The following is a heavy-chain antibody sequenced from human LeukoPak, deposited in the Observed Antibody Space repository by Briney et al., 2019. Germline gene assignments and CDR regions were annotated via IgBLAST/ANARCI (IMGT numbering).Heavy chain of an antibody. CDR1: GYSISSGYY. D-gene: IGHD1-26*01. J-gene: IGHJ4*02. CDR2: IYHSGST. V-gene: IGHV4-38-2*02. Sequence: RPSETLSLTCTVSGYSISSGYYCGWIRQPPGKGLEWIGSIYHSGSTYYNPSLKSRVTISVDTSKNQFSLKLSSVTAADTAVYYCARVPAIEWEPGIYYFDYWGQGTLVTVSS. CDR3: ARVPAIEWEPGIYYFDY.